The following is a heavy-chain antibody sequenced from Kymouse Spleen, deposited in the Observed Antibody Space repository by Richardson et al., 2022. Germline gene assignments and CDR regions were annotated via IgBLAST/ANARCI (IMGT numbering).Heavy chain of an antibody. J-gene: IGHJ6*02. D-gene: IGHD6-13*01. V-gene: IGHV4-39*01. CDR3: ASRIAAAGTDYYGMDV. CDR1: GGSISSSSYY. Sequence: QLQLQESGPGLVKPSETLSLTCTVSGGSISSSSYYWGWIRQPPGKGLEWIGSIYYSGSTYYNPSLKSRVTISVDTSKNQFSLKLSSVTAADTAVYYCASRIAAAGTDYYGMDVWGQGTTVTVSS. CDR2: IYYSGST.